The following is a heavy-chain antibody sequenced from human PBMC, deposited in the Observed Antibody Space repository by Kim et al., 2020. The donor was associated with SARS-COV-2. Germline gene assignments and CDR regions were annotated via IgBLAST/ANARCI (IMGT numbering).Heavy chain of an antibody. CDR3: ARDWVYGGGQTYYYDSSGYYYDY. V-gene: IGHV3-21*01. D-gene: IGHD3-22*01. CDR2: ISSSSSYI. CDR1: GFTFSSYS. J-gene: IGHJ4*02. Sequence: GGSLRLSCAASGFTFSSYSMNWVRQAPGKGLEWVSSISSSSSYIYYADSVKGRFTISRDNAKNSLYLQMNSLRAEDTAVYYCARDWVYGGGQTYYYDSSGYYYDYWGQGTLVTVSS.